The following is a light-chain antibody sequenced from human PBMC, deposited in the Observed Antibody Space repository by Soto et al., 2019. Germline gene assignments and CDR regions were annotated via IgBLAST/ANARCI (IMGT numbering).Light chain of an antibody. CDR2: AAS. CDR3: QKYNSALT. Sequence: DIQMTQSPSSLSASVGDRVTITCRPSQGISNYLAWYQQKPGKVPKLLIYAASTLQSGVPSRFSGSGSGTDFTLTISSLQPEDVATYYCQKYNSALTFGPGTKVDIK. CDR1: QGISNY. J-gene: IGKJ3*01. V-gene: IGKV1-27*01.